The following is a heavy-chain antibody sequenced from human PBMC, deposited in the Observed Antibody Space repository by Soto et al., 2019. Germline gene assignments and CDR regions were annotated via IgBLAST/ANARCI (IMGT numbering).Heavy chain of an antibody. Sequence: EVQLLESGGGLVQPGGSLRLSCAASGFTFSSYAMSWVRQAPGKGLEWVSAISGSGGSTYYADSVKGRFTISRDNSKNTLYLQMNSLRAEDTAVYYCAKVARSSGWYRGGEFDPWGQGTLVTVSS. J-gene: IGHJ5*02. CDR3: AKVARSSGWYRGGEFDP. V-gene: IGHV3-23*01. CDR1: GFTFSSYA. CDR2: ISGSGGST. D-gene: IGHD6-19*01.